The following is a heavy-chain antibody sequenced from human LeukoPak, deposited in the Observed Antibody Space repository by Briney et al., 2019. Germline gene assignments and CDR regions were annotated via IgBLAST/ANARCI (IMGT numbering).Heavy chain of an antibody. CDR3: TTGLIYDSSGYYVY. CDR2: IKSKTDGGTT. D-gene: IGHD3-22*01. J-gene: IGHJ4*02. V-gene: IGHV3-15*01. Sequence: GGSLRLSCAASGVTFSNAWMSWVRQAPGKGLEWVGRIKSKTDGGTTDYAAPVKGRFTISRDDSKNTLYLQMNSLKTEDTAVYYCTTGLIYDSSGYYVYWGQGTLVTVSS. CDR1: GVTFSNAW.